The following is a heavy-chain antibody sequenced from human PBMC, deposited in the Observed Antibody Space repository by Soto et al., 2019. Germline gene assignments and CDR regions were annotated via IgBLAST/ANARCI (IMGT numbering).Heavy chain of an antibody. CDR1: GGSISSSSYY. D-gene: IGHD6-13*01. J-gene: IGHJ4*02. Sequence: SETLSLTCTVSGGSISSSSYYWGWIRQPPGKGLEWIGSIYYSGSTYYNPSLKSRVTISVGTSKNQFSLKLSSVTAADTAVYYCARHLTIAAPKIDYWGQGTLVTVSS. V-gene: IGHV4-39*01. CDR3: ARHLTIAAPKIDY. CDR2: IYYSGST.